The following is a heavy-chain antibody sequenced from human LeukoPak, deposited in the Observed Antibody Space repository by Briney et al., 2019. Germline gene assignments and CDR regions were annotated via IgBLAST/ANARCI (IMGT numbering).Heavy chain of an antibody. J-gene: IGHJ5*02. CDR2: INTNTGNP. CDR1: GYTFTSYA. V-gene: IGHV7-4-1*02. Sequence: ASVKVSCKASGYTFTSYAMNWVRQAPGQGLEWMGWINTNTGNPTYAQGFTGRFVFSLDTSVSTAYLQISSLKAEDTAVYYCARTGFTNWNYVLFDPWGQGTLVTVSS. CDR3: ARTGFTNWNYVLFDP. D-gene: IGHD1-7*01.